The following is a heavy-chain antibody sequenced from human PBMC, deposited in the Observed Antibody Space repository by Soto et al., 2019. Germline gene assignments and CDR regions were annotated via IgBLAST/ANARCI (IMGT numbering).Heavy chain of an antibody. CDR2: ISYDGSNK. CDR3: ASGGSSGYYHFGLDY. J-gene: IGHJ4*02. D-gene: IGHD3-22*01. CDR1: GFTFSSYA. Sequence: QVQLVESGGGVVQPGRSLRLSCAASGFTFSSYAMHWVRQAPGEGLEWVAVISYDGSNKYYADSVKGRFTISRDNSKNTLYLQMNSLRAEDTAVYYCASGGSSGYYHFGLDYWGQGTLVTVSS. V-gene: IGHV3-30-3*01.